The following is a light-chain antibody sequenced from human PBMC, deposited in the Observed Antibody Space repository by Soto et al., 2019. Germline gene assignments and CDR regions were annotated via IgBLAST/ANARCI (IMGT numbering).Light chain of an antibody. CDR2: EGS. V-gene: IGLV2-23*01. J-gene: IGLJ1*01. CDR1: SSDVGSYNL. Sequence: QSALTQPRSVSGSPGQSITISCTGTSSDVGSYNLVSWYQQHPGKAPKLMIYEGSKRPSGVSNRFSGSKSGNTASLTISGLQAEDEADYYCCSYAGSHYVFGTGTKVTVL. CDR3: CSYAGSHYV.